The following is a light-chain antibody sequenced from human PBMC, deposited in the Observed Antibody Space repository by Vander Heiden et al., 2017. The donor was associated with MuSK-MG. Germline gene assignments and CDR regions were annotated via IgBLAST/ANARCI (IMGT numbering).Light chain of an antibody. CDR3: MQALHPPT. J-gene: IGKJ5*01. Sequence: DIGMTQSPLSLPVTPGEPASISCRASQCLLDRNGYSYLDWYLQTPGQSPQLLIYLGSNRASGVPDRFSGSGSGTDFILKISRVEAEDVGVYYCMQALHPPTFGQGTRLEIK. V-gene: IGKV2-28*01. CDR1: QCLLDRNGYSY. CDR2: LGS.